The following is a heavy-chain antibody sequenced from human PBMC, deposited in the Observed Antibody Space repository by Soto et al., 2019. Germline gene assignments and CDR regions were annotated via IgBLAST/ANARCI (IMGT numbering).Heavy chain of an antibody. CDR1: GFTFSSYS. CDR2: ISSSSSYI. D-gene: IGHD3-3*01. CDR3: ARAGRRVTIFGVDSIDY. J-gene: IGHJ4*02. Sequence: AGGSLRLSCAASGFTFSSYSMNWVRQAPGKGLEWVSSISSSSSYIYYADSVKGRFTISRDNAKNSLYLQMNSLRAEDTAVYYCARAGRRVTIFGVDSIDYWGQGTLVTVSS. V-gene: IGHV3-21*01.